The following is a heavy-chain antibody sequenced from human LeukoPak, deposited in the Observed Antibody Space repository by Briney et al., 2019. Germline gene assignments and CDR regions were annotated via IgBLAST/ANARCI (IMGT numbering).Heavy chain of an antibody. V-gene: IGHV4-39*01. Sequence: SETLSLTCTVSLGSIRRSGYFWGWIRQPPGKGLEWIGRNSYGGSTYYNPSLQSRVTISVDTSKNQFSLKVSSVTAADTAVYYCARQGYGYEAFDYWGQGTLVTDSS. CDR2: NSYGGST. D-gene: IGHD5-12*01. J-gene: IGHJ4*02. CDR1: LGSIRRSGYF. CDR3: ARQGYGYEAFDY.